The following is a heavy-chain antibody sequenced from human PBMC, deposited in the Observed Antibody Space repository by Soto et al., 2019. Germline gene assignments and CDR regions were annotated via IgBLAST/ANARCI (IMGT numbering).Heavy chain of an antibody. Sequence: WGSLRLSCAASGFTFISSWINFGRQSPCKWLEWVAGIKEDGSEEYYVDYVKGRFTISRDNVENSLYLQMNSLRGEDTAVYFCARDRGYSCFDYWGLGTLVTVSS. J-gene: IGHJ4*02. CDR1: GFTFISSW. CDR2: IKEDGSEE. V-gene: IGHV3-7*01. D-gene: IGHD5-18*01. CDR3: ARDRGYSCFDY.